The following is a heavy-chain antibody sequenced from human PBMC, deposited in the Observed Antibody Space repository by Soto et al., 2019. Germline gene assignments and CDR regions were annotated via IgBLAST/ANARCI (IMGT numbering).Heavy chain of an antibody. V-gene: IGHV3-30-3*01. CDR1: GFTFISYA. Sequence: QMQLVESGGGVVQPGRSLRLSCAASGFTFISYAMHWVRQAPGKGLEWVAVISFDGSTEYYADAVKGRFTISRDNSKNTVYLQMNSLRSEDTAVYYWARSRHGSGSYTHFYYGLDVWGQGTTVTVSS. J-gene: IGHJ6*02. CDR3: ARSRHGSGSYTHFYYGLDV. D-gene: IGHD3-10*01. CDR2: ISFDGSTE.